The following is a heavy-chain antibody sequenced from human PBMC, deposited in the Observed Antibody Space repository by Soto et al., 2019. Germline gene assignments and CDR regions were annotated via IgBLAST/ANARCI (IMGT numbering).Heavy chain of an antibody. D-gene: IGHD3-16*01. J-gene: IGHJ4*02. Sequence: EVQLVESGGGLVKPGGSLRLSCAASGFTFTNAWMSWVRQAPGKGLEWVGRLKSKTDGGTTDYAAPVKGRFTISRDDSKNTLYLQMNSLKTEDTAVYYCTTAPFYDYVWGSSYWGQGTLVTVSS. CDR2: LKSKTDGGTT. CDR3: TTAPFYDYVWGSSY. CDR1: GFTFTNAW. V-gene: IGHV3-15*01.